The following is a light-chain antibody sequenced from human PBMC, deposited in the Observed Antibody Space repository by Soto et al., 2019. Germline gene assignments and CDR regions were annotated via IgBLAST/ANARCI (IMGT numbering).Light chain of an antibody. V-gene: IGLV2-14*03. CDR3: SSYTTSNTRQIV. CDR1: SSDVGGYNY. Sequence: QSVLTQPASVPGSPGQSITISCTGTSSDVGGYNYVSWYQHHPGKAPKLLIYDVSNRPSGISNRFSGSKSDNTASLTISGLQPEDEADYYCSSYTTSNTRQIVFGTGTKVTV. J-gene: IGLJ1*01. CDR2: DVS.